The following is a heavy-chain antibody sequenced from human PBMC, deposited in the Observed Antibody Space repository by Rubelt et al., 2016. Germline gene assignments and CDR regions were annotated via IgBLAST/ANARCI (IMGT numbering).Heavy chain of an antibody. V-gene: IGHV3-7*04. J-gene: IGHJ4*02. CDR3: ARDYGDY. Sequence: EVQLVESGGDLVQPGESLRLSCASSGFTFSSYWMNWVRQAPGKGLEWVANIKQDESEEHYADSVKGRFTISRDNAKNSVYRQMNSLRAEDTAVYYCARDYGDYWGQGTLVTVSS. CDR1: GFTFSSYW. CDR2: IKQDESEE. D-gene: IGHD4-17*01.